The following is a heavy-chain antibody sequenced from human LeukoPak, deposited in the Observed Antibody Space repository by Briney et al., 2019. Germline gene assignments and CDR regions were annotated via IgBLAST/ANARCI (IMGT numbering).Heavy chain of an antibody. CDR2: ISGSGGST. Sequence: GGSLRLPCAASGFTFSSYAMSWVRQAPGKGLEWVSAISGSGGSTYYADSVKGRFTISRDNSKNTLYLQMNSLRAEDTAVYYCAKDKWELLALDYWGQGTLVTVSS. V-gene: IGHV3-23*01. D-gene: IGHD1-26*01. J-gene: IGHJ4*02. CDR1: GFTFSSYA. CDR3: AKDKWELLALDY.